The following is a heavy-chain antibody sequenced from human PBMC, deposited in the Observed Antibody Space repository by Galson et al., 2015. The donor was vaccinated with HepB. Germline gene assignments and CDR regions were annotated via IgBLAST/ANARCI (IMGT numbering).Heavy chain of an antibody. J-gene: IGHJ4*02. V-gene: IGHV3-11*01. D-gene: IGHD6-13*01. CDR1: GFTFSDYY. CDR2: ISSSGSTI. CDR3: ARVYAPSAAVEYYFDY. Sequence: SLRLSCAASGFTFSDYYMSWVRQAPGKGLEWVSYISSSGSTIYYADSVKGRFTISRDNAKNSLYLQMNSLRAEDTAVYYCARVYAPSAAVEYYFDYWGQGTLVTVSS.